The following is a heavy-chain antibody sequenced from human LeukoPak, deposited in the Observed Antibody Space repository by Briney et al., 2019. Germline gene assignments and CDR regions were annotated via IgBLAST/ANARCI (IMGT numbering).Heavy chain of an antibody. CDR2: IKQDGSAK. J-gene: IGHJ4*02. CDR1: GFTFSSYW. CDR3: ARGRGSLDY. V-gene: IGHV3-7*04. D-gene: IGHD6-25*01. Sequence: GGSLRLSCAASGFTFSSYWMTWVRQAPGKGLEWVANIKQDGSAKYTLDSVKGRLTISRDNAKNSLYLQMNSLRAEDTAIYYCARGRGSLDYWGQGALVTVSS.